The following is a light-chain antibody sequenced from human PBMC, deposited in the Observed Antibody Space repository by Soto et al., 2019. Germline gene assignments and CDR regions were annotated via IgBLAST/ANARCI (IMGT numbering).Light chain of an antibody. J-gene: IGLJ3*02. V-gene: IGLV1-51*02. CDR3: ETWDSSLSAGV. CDR1: TSNIGNNY. CDR2: ENN. Sequence: QSVLTQPPSVSAAPGQKVTISCSGSTSNIGNNYVSWYQQLPGTAPKLFIYENNKRPSGIPDRFSGSKSGTSATLGITGLQTGDEADYYCETWDSSLSAGVFGGGTKLTVL.